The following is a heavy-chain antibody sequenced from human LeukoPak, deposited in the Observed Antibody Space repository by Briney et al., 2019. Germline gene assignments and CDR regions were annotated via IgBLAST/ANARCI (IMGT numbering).Heavy chain of an antibody. V-gene: IGHV3-30*04. CDR2: ISYDGTNK. CDR3: AKGTSGSYLFDY. CDR1: GFSFSNYP. J-gene: IGHJ4*02. Sequence: GRSLRLSCAAAGFSFSNYPMQWVRQAPGKGLEWVADISYDGTNKHYADSVKGRFTISRDNSKHTLSLQMNSLRAEDTAVYYCAKGTSGSYLFDYWGQGTLVTVSS. D-gene: IGHD1-26*01.